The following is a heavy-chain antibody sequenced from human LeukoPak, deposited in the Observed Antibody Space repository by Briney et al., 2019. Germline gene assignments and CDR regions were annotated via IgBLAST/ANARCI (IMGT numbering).Heavy chain of an antibody. CDR2: ISYDGSNK. CDR1: GFTFSSYA. Sequence: GGSLRLSCAASGFTFSSYAMHRVRQAPGKGLEWVAVISYDGSNKYYADSVKGRFTISRDNSKNTLYLQMNSLRAEDTAVYYCARGRDYGGNSYYFDYWGQGTLVTVSS. V-gene: IGHV3-30*04. D-gene: IGHD4-23*01. CDR3: ARGRDYGGNSYYFDY. J-gene: IGHJ4*02.